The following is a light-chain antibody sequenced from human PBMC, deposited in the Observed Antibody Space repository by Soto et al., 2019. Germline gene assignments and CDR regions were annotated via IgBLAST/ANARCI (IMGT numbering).Light chain of an antibody. CDR1: QGVRDD. Sequence: IQMTQSPSSLSASVGDRVTITCRASQGVRDDVGWYQQKPGKAPKLLIYSASTLQSGVPSRFSGSGSGTAFTLTISGLLPEDFATYYCLQESNYPLTFGGGTKVEIK. J-gene: IGKJ4*01. CDR3: LQESNYPLT. CDR2: SAS. V-gene: IGKV1-6*01.